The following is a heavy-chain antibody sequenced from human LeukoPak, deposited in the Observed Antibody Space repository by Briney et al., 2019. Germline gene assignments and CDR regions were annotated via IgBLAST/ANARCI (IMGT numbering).Heavy chain of an antibody. J-gene: IGHJ4*02. CDR2: ISSSGSTI. V-gene: IGHV3-48*03. CDR3: ARVYSGYDWGFDY. CDR1: GFTFSSYE. D-gene: IGHD5-12*01. Sequence: GGSLRLSRAASGFTFSSYEMNWVRQAPGKGLEWVSYISSSGSTIYYADSVKGRFTISRDNAKNSLYLQMNSLRAEDTAVYYCARVYSGYDWGFDYWGQGTLVTVSS.